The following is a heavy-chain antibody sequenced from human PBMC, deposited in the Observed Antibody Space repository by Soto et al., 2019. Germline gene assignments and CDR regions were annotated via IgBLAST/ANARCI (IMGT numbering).Heavy chain of an antibody. CDR2: IYSGGST. CDR1: GFTVSSNY. V-gene: IGHV3-53*01. J-gene: IGHJ5*02. CDR3: ARAHSSSWSWFDP. D-gene: IGHD6-13*01. Sequence: GGSLRLSCAASGFTVSSNYMSWVRQAPGKGLEWVSVIYSGGSTYYADSVKGRFTISRDNSKNTLYLQMNSLRDEDTAVYYCARAHSSSWSWFDPWGQGTLVNVSS.